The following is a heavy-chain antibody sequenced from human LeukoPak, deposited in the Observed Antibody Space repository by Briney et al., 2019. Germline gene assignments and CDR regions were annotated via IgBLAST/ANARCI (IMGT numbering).Heavy chain of an antibody. CDR2: VSGSGSST. D-gene: IGHD3-10*01. V-gene: IGHV3-23*01. Sequence: GGSLRLSCGASGFTFSSYAMSWVRQAPGKGLEWVSSVSGSGSSTYYADSVKGRFTISRDNSKNTLYLQMNSLRAEDTAVYYCAKDQRGYGRIIDYWGQGTLVTISS. CDR1: GFTFSSYA. J-gene: IGHJ4*02. CDR3: AKDQRGYGRIIDY.